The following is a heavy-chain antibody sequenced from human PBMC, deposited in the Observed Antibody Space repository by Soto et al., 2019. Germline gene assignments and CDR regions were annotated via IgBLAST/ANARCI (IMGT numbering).Heavy chain of an antibody. Sequence: SETLSLTCTVSGRSMSGYYWSWIRQPAGERLEWIGRIYTSGTTDFNPSLKGRVAMSVDTSKNQFSLKLTSVTAADTALYYCAREDYYDTGYYVVWGQGTQVTVSS. D-gene: IGHD3-9*01. CDR3: AREDYYDTGYYVV. J-gene: IGHJ4*02. V-gene: IGHV4-4*07. CDR2: IYTSGTT. CDR1: GRSMSGYY.